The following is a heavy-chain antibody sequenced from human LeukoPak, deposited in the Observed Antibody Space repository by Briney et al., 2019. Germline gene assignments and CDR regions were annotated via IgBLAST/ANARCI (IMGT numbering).Heavy chain of an antibody. V-gene: IGHV3-7*05. CDR3: ANGWGNRYFDH. Sequence: GGSLRLSCAASGFIFSSYWMRWVRQAPGKGLEWVASIKPDGSDRWYVDSVKGRFTISRDNAKNSLYLQINSLRAEDTAVYYCANGWGNRYFDHWGQGTLVTVSS. J-gene: IGHJ4*02. CDR1: GFIFSSYW. CDR2: IKPDGSDR. D-gene: IGHD7-27*01.